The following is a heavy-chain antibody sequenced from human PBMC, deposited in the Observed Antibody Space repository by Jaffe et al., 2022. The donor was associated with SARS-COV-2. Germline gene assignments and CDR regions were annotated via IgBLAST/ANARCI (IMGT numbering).Heavy chain of an antibody. CDR1: GYSFTSYW. V-gene: IGHV5-51*01. J-gene: IGHJ3*02. Sequence: EVQLVQSGAEVKKPGESLKISCKGSGYSFTSYWIGWVRQMPGKGLEWMGIIYPGDSDTRYSPSFQGQVTISADKSISTAYLQWSSLKASDTAMYYCARHEDIVVVVAANKLSPADAFDIWGQGTMVTVSS. CDR3: ARHEDIVVVVAANKLSPADAFDI. CDR2: IYPGDSDT. D-gene: IGHD2-15*01.